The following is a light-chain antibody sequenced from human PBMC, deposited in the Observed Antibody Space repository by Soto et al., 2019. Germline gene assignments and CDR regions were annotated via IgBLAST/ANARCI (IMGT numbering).Light chain of an antibody. Sequence: DIQMTQSPSTLSASVGDRVTITCRASQSISSWLAWYQQKPGKAPKLLIYKASSLESGVPSRFRGSRYGTEFTLTISSLQPDEFATYFCQQYNSYWTFGQGTKVEIK. CDR1: QSISSW. J-gene: IGKJ1*01. CDR2: KAS. V-gene: IGKV1-5*03. CDR3: QQYNSYWT.